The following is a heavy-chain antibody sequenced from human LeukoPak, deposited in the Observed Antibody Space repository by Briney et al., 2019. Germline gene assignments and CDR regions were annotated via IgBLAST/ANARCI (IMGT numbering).Heavy chain of an antibody. CDR1: GYTFTSYG. Sequence: ASVKVSCKASGYTFTSYGISWVRQAPGQGLEWMGWISAYNGNANYAQKLQGRVTMTTDTSTSTAYMELRSLRSDDTAVYYCARVVGGNMVRGVNDYMDVWGKGTTVTVSS. CDR3: ARVVGGNMVRGVNDYMDV. D-gene: IGHD3-10*01. CDR2: ISAYNGNA. J-gene: IGHJ6*03. V-gene: IGHV1-18*01.